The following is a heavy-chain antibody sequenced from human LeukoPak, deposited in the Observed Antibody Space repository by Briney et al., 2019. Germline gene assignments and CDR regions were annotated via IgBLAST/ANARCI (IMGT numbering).Heavy chain of an antibody. CDR1: GYTLTELS. Sequence: ASVTVSCKVSGYTLTELSMHWVRQAPGKGLEGMGCLDPEDGETIYAQMFQGRVTITGDNSKDTAYMELSSLRSEDMAVYYCATDPPYGSGSYFDAFDIWGQGTMVTVSS. CDR3: ATDPPYGSGSYFDAFDI. D-gene: IGHD3-10*01. CDR2: LDPEDGET. J-gene: IGHJ3*02. V-gene: IGHV1-24*01.